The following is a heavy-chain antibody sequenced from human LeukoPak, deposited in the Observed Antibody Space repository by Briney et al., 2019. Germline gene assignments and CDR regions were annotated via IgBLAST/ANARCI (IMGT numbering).Heavy chain of an antibody. CDR2: IYYSGST. J-gene: IGHJ4*02. CDR3: ARHVPVAQFDY. D-gene: IGHD2-2*01. V-gene: IGHV4-59*08. Sequence: SETLSLTCAVYGGSFSGYYWSWIRQPPGKGLEWIGYIYYSGSTNYNPSLKSRVTISVDTSKNQSSLKLSSVTAADTAVYYCARHVPVAQFDYWGQGTLVTVSS. CDR1: GGSFSGYY.